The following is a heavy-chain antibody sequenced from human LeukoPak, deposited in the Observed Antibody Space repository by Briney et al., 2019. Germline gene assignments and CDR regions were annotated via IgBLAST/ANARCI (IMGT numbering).Heavy chain of an antibody. CDR2: ISYDGSNK. CDR1: GFTFSSYG. J-gene: IGHJ4*02. V-gene: IGHV3-30*18. Sequence: GGSLRLSCAASGFTFSSYGMHWVRQAPGKGLEWVAVISYDGSNKYYADSVKGRFTISRDNSKNTLYLQMNSLRAEDTAVYYCAKDRYGSGSYRPRGPDYWGQGTLVTVSS. D-gene: IGHD3-10*01. CDR3: AKDRYGSGSYRPRGPDY.